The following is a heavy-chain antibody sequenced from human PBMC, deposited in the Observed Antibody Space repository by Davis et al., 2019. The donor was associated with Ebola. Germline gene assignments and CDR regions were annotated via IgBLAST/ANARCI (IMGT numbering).Heavy chain of an antibody. CDR2: ISYDGSNK. CDR1: GFTFSSYA. V-gene: IGHV3-30-3*01. CDR3: ARDTDPYIVVVPAATPHYYYGMDV. Sequence: GESLKISCAASGFTFSSYAMHWVRQAPGKGLEWVAVISYDGSNKYYADSVKGRFTISRDNSKNTLYLQMNSLRAADTAVYYCARDTDPYIVVVPAATPHYYYGMDVWGQGTTVTVSS. D-gene: IGHD2-2*01. J-gene: IGHJ6*02.